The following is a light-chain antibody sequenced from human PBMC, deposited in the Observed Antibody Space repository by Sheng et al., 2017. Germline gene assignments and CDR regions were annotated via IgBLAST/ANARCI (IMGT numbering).Light chain of an antibody. CDR1: QSVSSD. Sequence: EIVMTQSPVTLSVSPGERATLSCRASQSVSSDLAWYQQKPGQAPRLLIYGASTRATGIPARFSGSGSGTEFTLTISSLQSEDFAVYYCQQYYSWPPYTFGQGTKLEIK. J-gene: IGKJ2*01. CDR2: GAS. V-gene: IGKV3-15*01. CDR3: QQYYSWPPYT.